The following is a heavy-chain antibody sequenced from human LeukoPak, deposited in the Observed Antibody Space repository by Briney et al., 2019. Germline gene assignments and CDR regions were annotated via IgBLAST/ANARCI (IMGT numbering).Heavy chain of an antibody. D-gene: IGHD1-26*01. V-gene: IGHV4-59*01. CDR1: GGSISSYY. CDR3: ARDVGIVGASSWFDP. J-gene: IGHJ5*02. Sequence: PSVTLSLTCTVSGGSISSYYWSWIRQPPGKGLEWIGYIYYSGSTNYNPSLKSRVTISVDTSKNQFSLKLSSVTAADTAVYYCARDVGIVGASSWFDPWGQGTLVTVSS. CDR2: IYYSGST.